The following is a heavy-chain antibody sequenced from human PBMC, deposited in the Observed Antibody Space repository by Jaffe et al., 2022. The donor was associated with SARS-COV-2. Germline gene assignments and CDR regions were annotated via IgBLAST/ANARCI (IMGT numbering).Heavy chain of an antibody. V-gene: IGHV3-9*01. CDR3: AKDILGGVTTGNWFDP. J-gene: IGHJ5*02. CDR2: ISWNSGSI. CDR1: GFTFDDYA. Sequence: EVQLVESGGGLVQPGRSLRLSCAASGFTFDDYAMHWVRQAPGKGLEWVSGISWNSGSIGYADSVKGRFTISRDNAKNSLYLQMNSLRAEDTALYYCAKDILGGVTTGNWFDPWGQGTLVTVSS. D-gene: IGHD4-4*01.